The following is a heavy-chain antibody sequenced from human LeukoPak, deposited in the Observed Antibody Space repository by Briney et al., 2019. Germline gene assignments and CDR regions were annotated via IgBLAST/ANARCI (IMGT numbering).Heavy chain of an antibody. D-gene: IGHD3-16*01. V-gene: IGHV3-21*01. CDR1: GFTFSSYN. Sequence: GGSLRLSCAASGFTFSSYNMNWDRQAPGKGLEWVSSISSSSSYIYYADSVKGRFTISRDNAKNSLYLQMNSLRAEDTAVYYCATLITRNAFDIWGQGTMVTVSS. CDR3: ATLITRNAFDI. CDR2: ISSSSSYI. J-gene: IGHJ3*02.